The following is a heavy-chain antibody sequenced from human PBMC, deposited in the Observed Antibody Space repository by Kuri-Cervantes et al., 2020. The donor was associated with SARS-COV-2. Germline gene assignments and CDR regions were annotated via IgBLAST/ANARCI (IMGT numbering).Heavy chain of an antibody. CDR3: ARDLRTSHCSGGSCYIGAFDI. V-gene: IGHV3-15*07. CDR2: IKSKTDGGTT. Sequence: GESLKISCAASGFTFSNAWMNWVRQAPGKGLEWVGRIKSKTDGGTTDYAAPVKGRFTISRDDSKNTLYLQMNSLRAEDTAVYYCARDLRTSHCSGGSCYIGAFDIWGQGTMVTVSS. CDR1: GFTFSNAW. D-gene: IGHD2-15*01. J-gene: IGHJ3*02.